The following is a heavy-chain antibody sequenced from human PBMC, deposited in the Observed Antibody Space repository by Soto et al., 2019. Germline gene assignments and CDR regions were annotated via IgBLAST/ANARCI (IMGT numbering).Heavy chain of an antibody. D-gene: IGHD3-16*02. V-gene: IGHV3-23*01. CDR3: AHGPRNLRLGELSPNWFDP. Sequence: PGGSLSLSCAASGFTFSGYAVSWVRQAPGKGLEWVSAISGSGGSTYYADSVTGRFAISRDNSKNTLYLQMNSLRAEDTAVYYCAHGPRNLRLGELSPNWFDPWGQGTLVTVSS. CDR1: GFTFSGYA. J-gene: IGHJ5*02. CDR2: ISGSGGST.